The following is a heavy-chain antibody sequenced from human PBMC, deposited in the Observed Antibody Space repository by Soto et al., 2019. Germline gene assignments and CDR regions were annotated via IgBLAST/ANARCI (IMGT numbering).Heavy chain of an antibody. CDR1: GFTFSSYG. J-gene: IGHJ6*02. CDR2: IWYDGSNK. D-gene: IGHD1-1*01. V-gene: IGHV3-33*01. Sequence: LRLSCAASGFTFSSYGMHWVRQAPGKGLEWVAVIWYDGSNKYYADSVKGRFTISRDNSKNTLYLQMNSLRAEDTAVYYCARGFGVQLDYYGMDVWGQGTTVTVSS. CDR3: ARGFGVQLDYYGMDV.